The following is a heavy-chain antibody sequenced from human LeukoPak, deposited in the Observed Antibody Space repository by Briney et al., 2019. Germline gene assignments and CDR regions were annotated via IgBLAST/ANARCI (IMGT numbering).Heavy chain of an antibody. V-gene: IGHV4-4*07. CDR2: IYTSENT. D-gene: IGHD4-17*01. Sequence: PSETLSLTCTVSGGYIGSYYWSWIPQPAGKGLEWIGRIYTSENTDYNPSLKSRVTMSVDMSTSQFSLRLTSVTAADTAVYYCAREGDYGDYSKSFYYMDVWGKGTTVTVSS. CDR3: AREGDYGDYSKSFYYMDV. J-gene: IGHJ6*03. CDR1: GGYIGSYY.